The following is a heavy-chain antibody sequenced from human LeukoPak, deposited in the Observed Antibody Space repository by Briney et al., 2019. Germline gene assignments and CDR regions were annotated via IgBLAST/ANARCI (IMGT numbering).Heavy chain of an antibody. Sequence: SGGSLRLSCAASGFTFSSYAMSWVRQAPGKGLECISGFSGSGGSTYYADSVKGRFTISRDNSKNTLDLQMNNLRAEDTAVYYCARDHYYVPDYWGQGTLVTVSS. J-gene: IGHJ4*02. CDR3: ARDHYYVPDY. V-gene: IGHV3-23*01. CDR1: GFTFSSYA. CDR2: FSGSGGST. D-gene: IGHD3-10*02.